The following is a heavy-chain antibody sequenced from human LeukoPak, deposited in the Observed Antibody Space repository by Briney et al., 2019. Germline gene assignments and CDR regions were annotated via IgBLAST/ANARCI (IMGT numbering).Heavy chain of an antibody. Sequence: GGSLRLSCAASGFTFCSYGMHWVRQAPGKGLEWVAVIWYDGSNKYYADSVKGRFTISRDNAKNSLYLQMNSLRAEDTAVYYCARDLRWVYYYGMDVWGQGTTVTVSS. J-gene: IGHJ6*02. CDR1: GFTFCSYG. CDR2: IWYDGSNK. D-gene: IGHD2-21*01. CDR3: ARDLRWVYYYGMDV. V-gene: IGHV3-33*01.